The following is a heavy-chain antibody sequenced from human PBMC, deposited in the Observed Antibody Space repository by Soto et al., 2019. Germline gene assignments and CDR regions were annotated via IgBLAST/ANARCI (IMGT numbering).Heavy chain of an antibody. CDR3: ARVAGLYYDSKGVVDY. CDR2: IYYSGST. V-gene: IGHV4-31*03. D-gene: IGHD3-22*01. Sequence: QVQLQESGPGLVKPSQTLSLTCTVSGGSISSGGYYWGWIRQHPGKGLEWNGYIYYSGSTYYNPSLKGRVTISVDTSNNQFSRKLSSVTAADTAVYYCARVAGLYYDSKGVVDYWGQGTLVTVSS. J-gene: IGHJ4*02. CDR1: GGSISSGGYY.